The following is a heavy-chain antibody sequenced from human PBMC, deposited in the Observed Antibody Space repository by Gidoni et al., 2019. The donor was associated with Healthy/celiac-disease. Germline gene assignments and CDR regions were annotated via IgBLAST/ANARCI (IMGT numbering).Heavy chain of an antibody. CDR1: GGSISSSSYY. D-gene: IGHD1-26*01. CDR2: IYYSGST. Sequence: QLQLQESGPGLVKPSETLSLTCTVSGGSISSSSYYWGWIRQPPGKGLEWIGSIYYSGSTYYNPSLKSRVTISVDTSKNQFSLKLSSVTAADTAVYYCATTVGAQTNDAFDIWGQGTMVTVSS. J-gene: IGHJ3*02. CDR3: ATTVGAQTNDAFDI. V-gene: IGHV4-39*01.